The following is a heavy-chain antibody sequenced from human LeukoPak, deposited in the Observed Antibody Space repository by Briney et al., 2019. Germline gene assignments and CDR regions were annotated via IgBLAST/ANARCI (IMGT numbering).Heavy chain of an antibody. V-gene: IGHV4-39*01. D-gene: IGHD3-10*01. CDR1: GGSISSSSYY. J-gene: IGHJ5*02. Sequence: SETLSLTCTVSGGSISSSSYYWGWIRQPPGKGLEWIGSIYYSGSTYYNPSLKSRVTISVDTSRNQFSLKLSSVTAADTAVYYCASEIEFITMVRGVIRANWFDPWGQGTLVTVSS. CDR3: ASEIEFITMVRGVIRANWFDP. CDR2: IYYSGST.